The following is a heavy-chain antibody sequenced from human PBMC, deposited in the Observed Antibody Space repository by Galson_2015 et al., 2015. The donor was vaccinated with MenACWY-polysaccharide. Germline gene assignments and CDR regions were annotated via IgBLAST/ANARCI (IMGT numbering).Heavy chain of an antibody. CDR1: GFSFTNYA. CDR2: IGGSGTT. D-gene: IGHD2-15*01. CDR3: AKANSGGICTSGWACGFDP. Sequence: SLRLACAASGFSFTNYAMNWVRQDPGKGLEWVSSIGGSGTTYYADSVKGRFTISRDNSKNMVYLQMNSLRPEDTAIYYRAKANSGGICTSGWACGFDPWGQGSLVIVSS. J-gene: IGHJ5*02. V-gene: IGHV3-23*01.